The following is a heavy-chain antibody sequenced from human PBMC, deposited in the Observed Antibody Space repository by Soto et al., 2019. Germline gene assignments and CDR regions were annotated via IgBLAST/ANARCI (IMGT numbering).Heavy chain of an antibody. V-gene: IGHV3-23*01. CDR2: ISARGGRS. J-gene: IGHJ4*02. CDR1: GCSFNSYA. D-gene: IGHD2-2*02. CDR3: AQGSIEYTASVDN. Sequence: EVHLLESGGGLVQPGWSLRLACAASGCSFNSYAMVWVRQAPGKGLEWVSDISARGGRSYLADPVKGRFTIPRDNSKNVLSLEMNSRRAEYTAIYFCAQGSIEYTASVDNWGQGTLVLVSS.